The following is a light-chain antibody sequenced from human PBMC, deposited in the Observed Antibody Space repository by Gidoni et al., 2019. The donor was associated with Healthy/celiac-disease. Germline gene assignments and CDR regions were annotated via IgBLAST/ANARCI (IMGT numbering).Light chain of an antibody. CDR3: MQGTHWPPFT. Sequence: DVVMTQSPLSLPVTLGQPASISCRSSQSLVSTDGNTYLNWFQQRPGHSPRRLIYKVSNRDSGVPERFSGSGSGTDFTLKISRVEAEDVGVYYCMQGTHWPPFTFGPGTKVDIK. J-gene: IGKJ3*01. CDR2: KVS. CDR1: QSLVSTDGNTY. V-gene: IGKV2-30*01.